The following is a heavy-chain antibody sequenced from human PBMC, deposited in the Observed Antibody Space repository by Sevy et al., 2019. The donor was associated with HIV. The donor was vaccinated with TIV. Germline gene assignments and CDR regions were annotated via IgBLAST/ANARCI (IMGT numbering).Heavy chain of an antibody. J-gene: IGHJ6*02. Sequence: GGSLRLSCAVSGFTFDDYAMHWVRQAPGKGLEWVSLISWDGGSTYYADSVKGRFTISRDNSKNSLYLQMNSLRAEDTALYYCAKPYRIAVAGDYYYSGMDVWGQGTTVTFSS. V-gene: IGHV3-43D*03. CDR3: AKPYRIAVAGDYYYSGMDV. D-gene: IGHD6-13*01. CDR2: ISWDGGST. CDR1: GFTFDDYA.